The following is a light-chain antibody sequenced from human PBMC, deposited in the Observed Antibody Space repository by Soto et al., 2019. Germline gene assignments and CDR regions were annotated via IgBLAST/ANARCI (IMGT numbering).Light chain of an antibody. Sequence: QSVLTQPPSVSEAPRQRVTISCSGSRSNIGNNAVDWYQQVPGQAPKLLIYYDDLLPAGVSDRFSGSKSGTSASLAISGLQSEDEADYYCVAWDDNLNGWVFGGGTQLTVL. CDR1: RSNIGNNA. CDR2: YDD. CDR3: VAWDDNLNGWV. V-gene: IGLV1-36*01. J-gene: IGLJ3*02.